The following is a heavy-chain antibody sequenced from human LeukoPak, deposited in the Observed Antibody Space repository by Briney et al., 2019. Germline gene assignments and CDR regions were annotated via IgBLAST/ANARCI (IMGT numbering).Heavy chain of an antibody. V-gene: IGHV4-30-4*08. J-gene: IGHJ6*02. CDR2: IYYSGST. CDR3: ARDPSTRDPEGYYYYGMDV. Sequence: SWVRQAPGKGLEWIGYIYYSGSTYYNPSLKSRVTISVDTSKNQFSLKLSSVTAADTAVYYCARDPSTRDPEGYYYYGMDVWGQGTTVTVSS. D-gene: IGHD2-2*01.